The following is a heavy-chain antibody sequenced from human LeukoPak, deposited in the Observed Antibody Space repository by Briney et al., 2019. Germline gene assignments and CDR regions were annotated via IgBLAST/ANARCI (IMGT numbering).Heavy chain of an antibody. V-gene: IGHV3-7*05. CDR3: ARLRAFDV. CDR2: IKQDGSEK. J-gene: IGHJ3*01. CDR1: GFTFSTYW. Sequence: GGSLRLSCAASGFTFSTYWMSWVRQAPGRGLEWVANIKQDGSEKHYVDSVKGRFTISRDNAKNSLYLQLNSLRAEDTAVYFCARLRAFDVWGQGTMVTVSS.